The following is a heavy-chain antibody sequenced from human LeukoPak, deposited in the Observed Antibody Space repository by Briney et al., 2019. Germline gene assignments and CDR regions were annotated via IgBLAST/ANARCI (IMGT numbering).Heavy chain of an antibody. V-gene: IGHV3-30*18. Sequence: GGSLRPLFAASGFNFRSYGMHWVPQAPGKGLEWVAVISYGGINKYYADSVKGRFTISRDNSKNTLYLQMNSLRAEDTAVYYCTKDRMATIIGEFDYWGQGTLVTVSS. CDR1: GFNFRSYG. D-gene: IGHD5-24*01. J-gene: IGHJ4*02. CDR2: ISYGGINK. CDR3: TKDRMATIIGEFDY.